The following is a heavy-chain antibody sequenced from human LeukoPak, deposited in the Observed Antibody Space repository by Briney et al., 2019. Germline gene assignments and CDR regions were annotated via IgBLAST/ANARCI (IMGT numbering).Heavy chain of an antibody. V-gene: IGHV3-21*01. CDR1: GFTFSGFS. J-gene: IGHJ4*02. D-gene: IGHD3-22*01. CDR2: ISSSSSYI. CDR3: AREYYYDSSGIGY. Sequence: GGSLRLSCAASGFTFSGFSMNWVRQAPGKGLEWVSSISSSSSYIYYADSVKGRFTISRDNAKNSLYLQMNSLRAEDTAVYYCAREYYYDSSGIGYWGQGTLVTVSS.